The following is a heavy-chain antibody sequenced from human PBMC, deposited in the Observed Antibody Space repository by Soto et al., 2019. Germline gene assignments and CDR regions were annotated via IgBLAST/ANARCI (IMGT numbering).Heavy chain of an antibody. J-gene: IGHJ5*02. CDR2: IYATGTT. CDR1: GASISGFY. V-gene: IGHV4-4*07. D-gene: IGHD1-1*01. CDR3: VRDGTKSLTAWFDX. Sequence: PSLNCTVYGASISGFYWSWIRKSAGKGLECIGRIYATGTTDYNPSLKSRFMMSVDTSKKQFYLKLRSVTAADTAVYYCVRDGTKSLTAWFDXWGQVITVTVSX.